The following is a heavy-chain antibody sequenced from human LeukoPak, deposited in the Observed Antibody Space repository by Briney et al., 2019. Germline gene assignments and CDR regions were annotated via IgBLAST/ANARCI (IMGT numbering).Heavy chain of an antibody. V-gene: IGHV4-59*01. D-gene: IGHD3-3*01. CDR1: GGSISSYY. Sequence: SETLSLTCTVSGGSISSYYWSWIRQPPGKGLEWIGYIYYSGSTNYNPSLKSRVTISVDTSKNQFSLKLSSVTAADTAVYYCARGGVPGGFYGSSDYWGQGTLVSVSS. CDR2: IYYSGST. J-gene: IGHJ4*02. CDR3: ARGGVPGGFYGSSDY.